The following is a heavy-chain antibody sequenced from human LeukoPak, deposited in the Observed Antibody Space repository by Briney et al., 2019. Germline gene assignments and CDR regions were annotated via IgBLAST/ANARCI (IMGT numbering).Heavy chain of an antibody. D-gene: IGHD1-26*01. J-gene: IGHJ4*02. CDR1: GFRFSSYW. CDR2: ISIDGSST. V-gene: IGHV3-74*01. Sequence: GGSLRLSCVASGFRFSSYWMHWVRQAPGKGLVWVSRISIDGSSTNYADSVKGRFTISRDNAKNTLYLEMNSLRVEDTAAYYCARARSGSYYDYWGQGTLVTVSS. CDR3: ARARSGSYYDY.